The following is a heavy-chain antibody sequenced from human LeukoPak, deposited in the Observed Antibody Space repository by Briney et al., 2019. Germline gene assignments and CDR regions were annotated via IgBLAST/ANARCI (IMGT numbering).Heavy chain of an antibody. CDR3: AKTNLGYDY. V-gene: IGHV3-30-3*02. J-gene: IGHJ4*02. CDR1: GFTFSSYA. CDR2: ISYDGSNK. Sequence: GGSLRLSCAASGFTFSSYAMHWVRQAPGKGLEWVAVISYDGSNKYYADSVKGRFTISRDNSKNTLYLQMNSLRAEDTAVYYCAKTNLGYDYWGQGTLVTVSS. D-gene: IGHD1-1*01.